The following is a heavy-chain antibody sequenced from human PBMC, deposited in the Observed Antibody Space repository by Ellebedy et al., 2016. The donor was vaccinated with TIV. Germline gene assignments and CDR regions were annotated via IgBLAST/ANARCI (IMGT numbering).Heavy chain of an antibody. D-gene: IGHD4-23*01. CDR1: GYTFTSYG. CDR3: ARTRTVVTRLDAFDI. Sequence: AASVKVSCKASGYTFTSYGISWVRQAPGQGLEWMGWVSAYNGNTNYAQKLQGRVTMTTDTSTSTAYMELRSLSSDDTAVYYWARTRTVVTRLDAFDIWGQGTMVTVSS. V-gene: IGHV1-18*01. CDR2: VSAYNGNT. J-gene: IGHJ3*02.